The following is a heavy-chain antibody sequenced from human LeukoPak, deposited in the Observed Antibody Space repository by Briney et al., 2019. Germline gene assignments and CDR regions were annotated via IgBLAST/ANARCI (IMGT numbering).Heavy chain of an antibody. CDR1: GFTFSSYA. J-gene: IGHJ3*02. CDR2: ISGSGGST. Sequence: PGGSLRLSCAASGFTFSSYAMSWVRQAPGKGLEWVSAISGSGGSTYYADSVKGRFTISRDNSKNTLYLQMNSLRAEDTAVYYCAKDLPTSSSWYDAFDIWGQGTMVTVSS. V-gene: IGHV3-23*01. CDR3: AKDLPTSSSWYDAFDI. D-gene: IGHD6-13*01.